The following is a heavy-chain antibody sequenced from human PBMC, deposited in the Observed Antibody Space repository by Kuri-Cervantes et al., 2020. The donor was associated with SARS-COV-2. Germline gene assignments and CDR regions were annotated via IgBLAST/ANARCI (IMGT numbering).Heavy chain of an antibody. V-gene: IGHV3-66*01. D-gene: IGHD2-15*01. CDR3: ARDLICSTCDTPDYYGMDV. CDR1: GFTFSSYA. CDR2: IYSGGST. J-gene: IGHJ6*02. Sequence: LSLTCAASGFTFSSYAMSWVRQAPGKGLEWVSSIYSGGSTHYAESLKGRFTISRDTSKNTVYLQMNSLRGEDTGVYYCARDLICSTCDTPDYYGMDVWGQGTTVTVSS.